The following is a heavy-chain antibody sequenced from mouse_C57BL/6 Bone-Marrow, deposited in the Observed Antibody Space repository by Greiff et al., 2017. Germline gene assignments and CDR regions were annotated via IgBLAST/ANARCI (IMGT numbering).Heavy chain of an antibody. V-gene: IGHV1-19*01. J-gene: IGHJ4*01. Sequence: EVQLQQSGPVLVKPGASVKMSCKASGYTLTDYYMNWVKQSHGKSLEWIGVINPYNGGTSYNQKFKGKATLTVDKSSSTAYMELNSLTSEDSAVYYCARFGNSDYYAMDYWGQGTSVTVSS. CDR3: ARFGNSDYYAMDY. D-gene: IGHD2-1*01. CDR1: GYTLTDYY. CDR2: INPYNGGT.